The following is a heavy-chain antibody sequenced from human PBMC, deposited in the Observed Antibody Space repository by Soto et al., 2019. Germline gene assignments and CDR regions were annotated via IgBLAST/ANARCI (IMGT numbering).Heavy chain of an antibody. J-gene: IGHJ4*02. CDR3: ARDDYTYGFSY. CDR2: IYTRGNS. V-gene: IGHV4-4*07. CDR1: GGSVNTYY. Sequence: QVQLQESGPGLVKPSETLSLTCSVSGGSVNTYYWTWIRQPAGKGLEWIGRIYTRGNSVYNPSLKSRGTMSVEASKNQVSLKMTSVTAADTAVYYCARDDYTYGFSYWGQGTLVTVSS. D-gene: IGHD5-18*01.